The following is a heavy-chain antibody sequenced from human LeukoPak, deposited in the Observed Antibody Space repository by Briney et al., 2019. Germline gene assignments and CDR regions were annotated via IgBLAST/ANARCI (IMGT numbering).Heavy chain of an antibody. CDR2: ISAYNGNT. Sequence: GPVKVSCKASGYTFTNYGISWVRQAPGQGLEWMGWISAYNGNTNYAQKLQGRVTMTTDTSTSTAYMELRSLRSDDTAVYYCARAPRYCSGGSCYEDYWGQGTLVTVSS. D-gene: IGHD2-15*01. J-gene: IGHJ4*02. CDR1: GYTFTNYG. V-gene: IGHV1-18*01. CDR3: ARAPRYCSGGSCYEDY.